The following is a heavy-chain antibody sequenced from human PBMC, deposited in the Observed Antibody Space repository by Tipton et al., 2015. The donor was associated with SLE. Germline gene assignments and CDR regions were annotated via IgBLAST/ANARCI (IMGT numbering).Heavy chain of an antibody. Sequence: SLRLSCAASGFTFSSYAMHWVRQAPGKGLEWVALIWYDGSDKYYADSVRGRFTISRDNSKNTLYLQMNSLRAEDTAVYYCAKDPGPVEMTVTGPPDFWGQGTPVTVSS. V-gene: IGHV3-33*06. D-gene: IGHD6-19*01. CDR2: IWYDGSDK. J-gene: IGHJ4*02. CDR1: GFTFSSYA. CDR3: AKDPGPVEMTVTGPPDF.